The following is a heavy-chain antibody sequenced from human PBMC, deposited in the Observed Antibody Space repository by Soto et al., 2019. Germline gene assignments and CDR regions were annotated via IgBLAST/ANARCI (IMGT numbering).Heavy chain of an antibody. Sequence: QVQLVESGGGVVQPGRSLRLSCEASGFRFSNYGMHWVRQAPGKGLEWVAVIWYDGSNKQYGDYVKGRFTASRDNSKNTLHLKMDSLNVEDPVVYYCARDPHWATHNCYFDLWGRGTLVTVSS. CDR2: IWYDGSNK. CDR1: GFRFSNYG. J-gene: IGHJ2*01. D-gene: IGHD7-27*01. V-gene: IGHV3-33*01. CDR3: ARDPHWATHNCYFDL.